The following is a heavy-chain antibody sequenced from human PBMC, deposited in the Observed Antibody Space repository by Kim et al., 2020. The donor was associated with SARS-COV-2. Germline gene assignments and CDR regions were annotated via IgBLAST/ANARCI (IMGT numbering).Heavy chain of an antibody. CDR2: INYSGGT. J-gene: IGHJ4*02. D-gene: IGHD2-15*01. V-gene: IGHV4-34*01. CDR1: GSSFTNYY. Sequence: SETLSLTCAVYGSSFTNYYWSWIRQPPGRGLEWIAEINYSGGTYYNPSLKSRVTISLDKSKNELSLKLSSVTAADTAVYYCARGLVVERSSLIFDFWGQGLLVTVSS. CDR3: ARGLVVERSSLIFDF.